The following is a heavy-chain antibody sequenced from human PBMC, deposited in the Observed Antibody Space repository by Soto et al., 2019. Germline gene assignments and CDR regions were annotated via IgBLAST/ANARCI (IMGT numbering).Heavy chain of an antibody. CDR1: GFTFSSYA. D-gene: IGHD5-12*01. V-gene: IGHV3-23*01. Sequence: GGSLRLSCAASGFTFSSYAMSWVRQAPGKGLEWVSAISGSGVSTYYADSVKGRFTISRDNSKNTLFLHMNSLRTEDTAVYFCARPDRDGYNYDYWGQGTLVTVSS. CDR3: ARPDRDGYNYDY. CDR2: ISGSGVST. J-gene: IGHJ4*01.